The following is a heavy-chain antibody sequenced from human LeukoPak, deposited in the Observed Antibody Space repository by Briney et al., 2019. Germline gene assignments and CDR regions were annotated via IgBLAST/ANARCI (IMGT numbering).Heavy chain of an antibody. J-gene: IGHJ3*02. CDR3: ARMFGGYCSDGNCYKAFNI. CDR2: IYSRGTT. D-gene: IGHD2-15*01. CDR1: GGSISSYY. Sequence: PSETLSLTCTVSGGSISSYYWSWIRQPPEKGLEWMGYIYSRGTTNSNPSLKSRVTISVDTSKNQFSLKLSSVTAADTAVYYCARMFGGYCSDGNCYKAFNIWGQGTMVTVSS. V-gene: IGHV4-59*01.